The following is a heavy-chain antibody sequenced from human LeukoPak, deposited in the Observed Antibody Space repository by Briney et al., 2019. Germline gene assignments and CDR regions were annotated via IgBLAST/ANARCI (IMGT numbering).Heavy chain of an antibody. V-gene: IGHV4-34*01. D-gene: IGHD3-9*01. CDR3: ARGLRYFDWLLDYYYYYGMDV. J-gene: IGHJ6*02. CDR1: GGSISSHY. CDR2: INHSGST. Sequence: PSETLSLTCTVSGGSISSHYWSWIRQPPGKGLEWIGEINHSGSTNYNPSLKSRVTISVDTSKNQFSLKLSSVTAADTAVYYCARGLRYFDWLLDYYYYYGMDVWGQGTTVTVSS.